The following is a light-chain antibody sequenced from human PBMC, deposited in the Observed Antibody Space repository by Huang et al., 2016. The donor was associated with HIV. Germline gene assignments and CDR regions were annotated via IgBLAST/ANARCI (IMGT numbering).Light chain of an antibody. J-gene: IGKJ1*01. CDR3: QQYGSSPRT. CDR2: AAS. CDR1: QSISSIY. Sequence: EIVLTQSPGTLSLSPGERATLSCRASQSISSIYLAWYQQKPGQAPRLLLYAASSRATGIPDRFSGSGSGTDFTLTISRLEPEDFAVYYCQQYGSSPRTFGQGTKVEIK. V-gene: IGKV3-20*01.